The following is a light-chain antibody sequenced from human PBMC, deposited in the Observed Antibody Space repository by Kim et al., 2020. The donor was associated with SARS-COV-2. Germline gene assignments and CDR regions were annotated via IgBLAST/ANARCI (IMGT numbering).Light chain of an antibody. CDR2: GAF. V-gene: IGKV3-15*01. Sequence: EIVMTQSPATLSVSPGERVTLSCRASQNVSSNLAWYQQTPGQAPRLLIYGAFTGATAIPGRCSGSGSGTEFTLTIGSLQSEDFAVYYCQQYNNWPLTFGGGTKVDIK. J-gene: IGKJ4*01. CDR1: QNVSSN. CDR3: QQYNNWPLT.